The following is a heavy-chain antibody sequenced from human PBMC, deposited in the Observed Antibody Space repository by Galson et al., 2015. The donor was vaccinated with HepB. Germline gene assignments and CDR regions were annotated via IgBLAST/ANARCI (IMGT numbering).Heavy chain of an antibody. CDR3: ARAPEKRRDVVGSTITYDYYFDY. CDR2: ISSHNGHT. V-gene: IGHV1-18*01. Sequence: SVKVSCKASTKTFLIFDIAWVRQAPGQGLEWMGWISSHNGHTDYAQKFQDRVTLTTDTSTKTAYMELRSLGSDDTAVYFCARAPEKRRDVVGSTITYDYYFDYWGQGTLVTVSS. CDR1: TKTFLIFD. J-gene: IGHJ4*02. D-gene: IGHD5-12*01.